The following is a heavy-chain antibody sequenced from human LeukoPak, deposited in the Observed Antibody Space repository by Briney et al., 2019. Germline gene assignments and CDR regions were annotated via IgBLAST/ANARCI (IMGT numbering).Heavy chain of an antibody. CDR1: GFTFSSYA. CDR2: ISYDGSNK. D-gene: IGHD5-24*01. CDR3: ARDEGEGYKWCGAFYI. J-gene: IGHJ3*02. Sequence: GGSLRLSCAASGFTFSSYAMHWVRQAPGKGLEWVAVISYDGSNKYYADSVKGRFTISRDNSKNTLYMQMHSLRAEDPAVYYCARDEGEGYKWCGAFYIWGQGTMVTVSS. V-gene: IGHV3-30*01.